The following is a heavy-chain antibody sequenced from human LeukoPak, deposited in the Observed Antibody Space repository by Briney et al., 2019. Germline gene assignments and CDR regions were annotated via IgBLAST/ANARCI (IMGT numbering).Heavy chain of an antibody. D-gene: IGHD6-19*01. Sequence: GGSLRLSCVASGFTFSSYGMHWVRQAPGKGLEWVAVISYDGSNKYYADSVKGRFTISRDNSKNTLYLQMNSLRAEDTAVYYCAKVPSSGWSPFDYWGQGTLVTVSS. CDR1: GFTFSSYG. CDR3: AKVPSSGWSPFDY. V-gene: IGHV3-30*18. J-gene: IGHJ4*02. CDR2: ISYDGSNK.